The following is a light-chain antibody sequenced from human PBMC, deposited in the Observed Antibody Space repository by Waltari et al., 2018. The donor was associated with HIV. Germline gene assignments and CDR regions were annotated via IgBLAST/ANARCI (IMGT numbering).Light chain of an antibody. CDR2: RNT. Sequence: QSVLTPPTSSSGTPVPSVSISCSRSSSNIGSYTLYWDQQGPGKAPKLLIDRNTQRPSGVPDRFSGSKSGNTASLAVSGLQSEDEADYYCGTWDGSRNAWVFGGGTKLTVL. J-gene: IGLJ3*02. CDR3: GTWDGSRNAWV. CDR1: SSNIGSYT. V-gene: IGLV1-44*01.